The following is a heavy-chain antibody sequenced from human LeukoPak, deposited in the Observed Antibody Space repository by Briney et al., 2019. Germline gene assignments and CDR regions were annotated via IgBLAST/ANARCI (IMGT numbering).Heavy chain of an antibody. CDR1: GDSVSGSFW. J-gene: IGHJ4*02. Sequence: PSETLSLTCAVSGDSVSGSFWWSWVRQPPHKGLEWIGEIHHSGSSNYNPSLESRVIISLDGSKNLLSLELSSVTAADTAVYYCVRHSGWYFGYWGQGTLVTVSS. V-gene: IGHV4-4*02. D-gene: IGHD6-19*01. CDR2: IHHSGSS. CDR3: VRHSGWYFGY.